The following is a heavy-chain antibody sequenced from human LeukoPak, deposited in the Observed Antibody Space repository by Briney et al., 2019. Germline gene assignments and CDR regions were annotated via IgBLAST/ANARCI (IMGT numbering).Heavy chain of an antibody. Sequence: ASVKVSCKASGYTFTSYDIDWVRQATGQGLEWMGWMNPNSGGTNYAQKFQGRVTMTRDTSISTAYMELSRLRSDDTAVYYCASPTMIVVAHDAFDIWGQGTMVTVSS. J-gene: IGHJ3*02. CDR2: MNPNSGGT. CDR3: ASPTMIVVAHDAFDI. V-gene: IGHV1-2*02. CDR1: GYTFTSYD. D-gene: IGHD3-22*01.